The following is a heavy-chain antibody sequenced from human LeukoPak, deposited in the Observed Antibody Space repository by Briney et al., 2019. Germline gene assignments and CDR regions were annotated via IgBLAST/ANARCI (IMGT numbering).Heavy chain of an antibody. CDR1: GFTVSSNY. D-gene: IGHD1-1*01. V-gene: IGHV3-66*02. CDR3: AREGYRRSFDY. Sequence: GGSLRLSCAASGFTVSSNYMSWVRQAPGKGLEWVSVICSGGSTYYADSVKGRFTISRDNSKNTLYLQMNSLRAEDTAVYYCAREGYRRSFDYWGQGTLVTVSS. J-gene: IGHJ4*02. CDR2: ICSGGST.